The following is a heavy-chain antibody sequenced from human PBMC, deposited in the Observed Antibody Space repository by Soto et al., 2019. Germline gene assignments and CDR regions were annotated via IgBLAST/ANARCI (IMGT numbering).Heavy chain of an antibody. V-gene: IGHV1-18*04. CDR1: GYTFTSFG. D-gene: IGHD2-15*01. CDR3: AFQVMGYCSGGSCYSGGWFDP. J-gene: IGHJ5*02. CDR2: ISAYNGDT. Sequence: ASVKVSCKASGYTFTSFGITWVRQAPGQDLEWMGWISAYNGDTNYAPRLQGRVTMTTDTSTTTVYMELKNLKSDDTAVYYCAFQVMGYCSGGSCYSGGWFDPWGQGTLVTVSS.